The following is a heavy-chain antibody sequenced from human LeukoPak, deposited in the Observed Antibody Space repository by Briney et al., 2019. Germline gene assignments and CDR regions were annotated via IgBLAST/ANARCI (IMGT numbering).Heavy chain of an antibody. D-gene: IGHD3-10*01. CDR1: GGSISSYY. V-gene: IGHV4-4*07. CDR3: ARDFGLSMDV. J-gene: IGHJ6*03. Sequence: SETMSLACSVSGGSISSYYWSWVRQPAGKGLEWIGRIYTSGSTNYNPSLKSRVTMSVDTSKNQFSLKLSSVTAADTAVYYCARDFGLSMDVWGKGTTVTVSS. CDR2: IYTSGST.